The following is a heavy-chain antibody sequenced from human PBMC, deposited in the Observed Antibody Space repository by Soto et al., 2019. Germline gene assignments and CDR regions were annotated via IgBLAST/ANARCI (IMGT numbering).Heavy chain of an antibody. CDR2: IYYSGST. V-gene: IGHV4-61*01. Sequence: QVQLQESGPGLVKPSETLSLTCTVSGGSVSSGSYYWSWIRQPPGKGLEWIGYIYYSGSTNYNPSLKCRVTISVDTSKNQFSLKLSSVTAADTAVYYCASIVDMPYAVDIWGERTMVTVSS. D-gene: IGHD2-21*01. CDR3: ASIVDMPYAVDI. J-gene: IGHJ3*02. CDR1: GGSVSSGSYY.